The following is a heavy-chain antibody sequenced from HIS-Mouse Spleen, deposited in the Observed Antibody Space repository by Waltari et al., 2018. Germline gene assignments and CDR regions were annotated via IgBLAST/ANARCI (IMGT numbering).Heavy chain of an antibody. V-gene: IGHV4-39*07. D-gene: IGHD6-13*01. CDR1: GGSISSSSYY. Sequence: QLQLQESGPGLVKPSETLSLTCTVSGGSISSSSYYWGWIRQPPGKGLAWIGSIYSSGSTYYNPSLKSGVTISVDTSKSQVSLKLSSVTAADTAVYYCAREIPYSSSWYDWYFDLWGRGTLVTVSS. CDR2: IYSSGST. CDR3: AREIPYSSSWYDWYFDL. J-gene: IGHJ2*01.